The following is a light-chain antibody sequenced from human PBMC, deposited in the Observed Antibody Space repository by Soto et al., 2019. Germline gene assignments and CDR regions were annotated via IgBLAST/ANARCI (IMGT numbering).Light chain of an antibody. CDR3: SSYRSSSTSVL. CDR2: DVS. Sequence: QSVLTQPASVSGSPGQSITISCTGTSNDVGGYNYVSWYQQHPGKAPRLLLFDVSRRPSGISNRFSGSKSGNTASLTISGLQTEDEAYYYCSSYRSSSTSVLFGGGTKLTVL. J-gene: IGLJ2*01. V-gene: IGLV2-14*03. CDR1: SNDVGGYNY.